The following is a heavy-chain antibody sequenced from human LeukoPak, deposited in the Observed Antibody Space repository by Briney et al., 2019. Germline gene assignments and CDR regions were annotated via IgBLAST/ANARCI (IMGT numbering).Heavy chain of an antibody. D-gene: IGHD3-22*01. CDR3: ARGGSYDSSGYYHRLGDYFAY. CDR2: IYHSGST. CDR1: GGSISSGGYS. J-gene: IGHJ4*02. Sequence: PSETLSLTCAVSGGSISSGGYSWSWIRQPPGKGLEWFGYIYHSGSTYYNPSLKSRGTISVDRSKNQSPLKLTSVTAADTAAYYRARGGSYDSSGYYHRLGDYFAYWGQGTLVTVSS. V-gene: IGHV4-30-2*01.